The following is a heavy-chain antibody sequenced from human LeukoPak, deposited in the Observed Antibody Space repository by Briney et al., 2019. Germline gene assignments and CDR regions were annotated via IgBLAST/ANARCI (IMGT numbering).Heavy chain of an antibody. CDR2: INSDGSST. D-gene: IGHD3-9*01. J-gene: IGHJ6*02. V-gene: IGHV3-74*01. Sequence: SGGSLRLSCAASGFIFSSYWMHWVRQAPGKGLVWVSRINSDGSSTSYADSVKGRFTISRDNAKNTLYLQMNSLRAEDTAVYYCARELTYYYDILTGYYGLDYYYGMDVWGQGTTVTVSS. CDR3: ARELTYYYDILTGYYGLDYYYGMDV. CDR1: GFIFSSYW.